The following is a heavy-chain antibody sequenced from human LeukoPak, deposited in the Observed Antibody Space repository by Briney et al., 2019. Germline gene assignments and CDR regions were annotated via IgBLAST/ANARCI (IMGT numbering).Heavy chain of an antibody. CDR1: GFTFSGYW. J-gene: IGHJ4*02. CDR2: IKQDGSER. Sequence: PGGSLRLSCAASGFTFSGYWMSWVRQAPGKGLEWVANIKQDGSERYYVDSVKGRFTIYRDNDKNSLYLQMNSLRAEDTAVYYCASAHYGDSKGFANLNFWGQGTLVNVSP. CDR3: ASAHYGDSKGFANLNF. V-gene: IGHV3-7*01. D-gene: IGHD4-17*01.